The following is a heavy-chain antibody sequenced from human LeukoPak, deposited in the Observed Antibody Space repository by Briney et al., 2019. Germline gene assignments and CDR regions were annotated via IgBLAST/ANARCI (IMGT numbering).Heavy chain of an antibody. D-gene: IGHD3-3*01. V-gene: IGHV3-23*01. Sequence: GGSLRLSCAASGFTLSKYAMNWVRQAPGKGLEWVSGIDGSGGRPPSADSVKGRFTISRDISKNTLYLQMDSLRAEDTAAYYCARGKDHDFWNPFDHWGQGTLVTVSS. CDR1: GFTLSKYA. CDR3: ARGKDHDFWNPFDH. CDR2: IDGSGGRP. J-gene: IGHJ4*02.